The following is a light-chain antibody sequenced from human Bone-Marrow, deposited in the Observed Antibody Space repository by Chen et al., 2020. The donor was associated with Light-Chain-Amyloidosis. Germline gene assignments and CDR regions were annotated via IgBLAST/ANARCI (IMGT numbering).Light chain of an antibody. CDR3: SSYTSTNPRV. CDR1: SSDVGGDNH. CDR2: EVT. J-gene: IGLJ1*01. Sequence: QSALTQPASVSGSPGQSITISCTGTSSDVGGDNHVSWYQQHPDKAPKLMIYEVTNRPSWVPDRFSGSKSDNAASLTISGLQTEYEADYCCSSYTSTNPRVFGSGTSVTVL. V-gene: IGLV2-14*01.